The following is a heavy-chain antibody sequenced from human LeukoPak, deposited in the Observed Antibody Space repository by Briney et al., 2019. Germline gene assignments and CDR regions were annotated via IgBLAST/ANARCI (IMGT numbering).Heavy chain of an antibody. Sequence: GGSLRLSCAASGFTFDDYGMSWVRQAPGKGLEWVANIKQDGNVKYYVDSVKGRFTISRDNAKNSLFLQMNSLRAEDTAVYYCARLGLPDYWGQGTLVTVSS. D-gene: IGHD2-21*01. CDR1: GFTFDDYG. CDR2: IKQDGNVK. J-gene: IGHJ4*02. V-gene: IGHV3-7*03. CDR3: ARLGLPDY.